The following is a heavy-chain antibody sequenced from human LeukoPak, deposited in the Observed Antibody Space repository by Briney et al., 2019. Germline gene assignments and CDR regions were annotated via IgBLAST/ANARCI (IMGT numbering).Heavy chain of an antibody. CDR2: ISGSGDGT. J-gene: IGHJ3*02. V-gene: IGHV3-23*01. CDR1: GFTVSSDY. Sequence: GGSLRLSCAASGFTVSSDYMNWVRQAPGKGLEWVSAISGSGDGTYYADSVKGRFTISRDNSKNTLYLQMNRLRAEDTAVYYCANLGEGAFDIWGQGTMVTVSS. CDR3: ANLGEGAFDI.